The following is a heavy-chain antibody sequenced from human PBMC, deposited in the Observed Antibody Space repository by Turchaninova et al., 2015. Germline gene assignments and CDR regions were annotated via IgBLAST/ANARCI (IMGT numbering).Heavy chain of an antibody. CDR1: GFTFSNAG. CDR2: SKSKTDGGTT. J-gene: IGHJ4*02. Sequence: SGGSLRLSCAASGFTFSNAGMSGVRKAPGKGREWVGRSKSKTDGGTTDYAAPVKGRFTISRDDSKNTLYLQMNSLKTEDTAVYYCSGDSFGYWGQGTLVTVSS. D-gene: IGHD3-10*01. CDR3: SGDSFGY. V-gene: IGHV3-15*01.